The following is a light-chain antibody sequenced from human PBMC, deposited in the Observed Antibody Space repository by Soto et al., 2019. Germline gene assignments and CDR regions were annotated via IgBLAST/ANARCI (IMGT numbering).Light chain of an antibody. CDR2: AAS. V-gene: IGKV3-20*01. Sequence: EIVLTQSPGTLSLSPGERATLSCRSSQSVSSSYLAWYQQKPGQAPRLLIYAASSRATGIPDRFSGSGSGTDFTRTISRLEPEDFAVYYCQQYFYSLIIFGPGTKVDIK. J-gene: IGKJ3*01. CDR1: QSVSSSY. CDR3: QQYFYSLII.